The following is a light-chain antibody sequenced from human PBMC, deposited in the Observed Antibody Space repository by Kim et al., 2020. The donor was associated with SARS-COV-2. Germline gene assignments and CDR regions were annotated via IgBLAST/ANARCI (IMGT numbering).Light chain of an antibody. CDR1: QSVSSR. CDR3: KQYNNWPPT. J-gene: IGKJ1*01. Sequence: GSPGERATVSGRASQSVSSRLAGYQQKPGQALRLLIYGASTRATGIPARFSGSESGTEFTLTISSLQSEDFAVYYCKQYNNWPPTFGQGTKVDIK. V-gene: IGKV3-15*01. CDR2: GAS.